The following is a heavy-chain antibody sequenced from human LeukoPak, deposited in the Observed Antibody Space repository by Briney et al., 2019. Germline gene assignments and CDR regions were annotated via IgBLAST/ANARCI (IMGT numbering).Heavy chain of an antibody. J-gene: IGHJ4*02. CDR1: GITFSSYS. Sequence: PGGSLRLSCEASGITFSSYSINWVRQAPGRGLEWVSYISASNSTIYYADSVKGRFTISRDNAKNSMYLQMNSLRAEGTAVYYCASGGATSFDYWGQGTLVTVSS. CDR3: ASGGATSFDY. V-gene: IGHV3-48*04. CDR2: ISASNSTI. D-gene: IGHD1-26*01.